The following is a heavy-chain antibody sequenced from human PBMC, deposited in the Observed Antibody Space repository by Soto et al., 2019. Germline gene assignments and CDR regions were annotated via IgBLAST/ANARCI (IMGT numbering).Heavy chain of an antibody. D-gene: IGHD3-3*01. CDR1: GFTFSSYA. V-gene: IGHV3-30-3*01. CDR2: ISYDGSNK. J-gene: IGHJ6*02. CDR3: ARWYDFWSGYYYPDGMDV. Sequence: QVQLVESGGGVVQPGRSLRLSCAASGFTFSSYAMHWVRQAPGKGLEWVAVISYDGSNKNHADTVKGRFTISRDNSKNTLYLQMNSLMAEDTAVYYCARWYDFWSGYYYPDGMDVWGQGTTVTVSS.